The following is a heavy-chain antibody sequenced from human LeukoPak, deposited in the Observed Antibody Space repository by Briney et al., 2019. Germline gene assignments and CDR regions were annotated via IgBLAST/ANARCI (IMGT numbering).Heavy chain of an antibody. J-gene: IGHJ4*02. Sequence: ASVKVSCKVSGYTLTELSMHWVRQAPGKGLEWMGGFDPEDGETIYAQKFQGRVTMTEDTSTDTAYMELSSLRSEDTAMYYCCWAYYYDSSGYLYYFDYWGQGTLVTVSS. CDR2: FDPEDGET. V-gene: IGHV1-24*01. CDR1: GYTLTELS. CDR3: CWAYYYDSSGYLYYFDY. D-gene: IGHD3-22*01.